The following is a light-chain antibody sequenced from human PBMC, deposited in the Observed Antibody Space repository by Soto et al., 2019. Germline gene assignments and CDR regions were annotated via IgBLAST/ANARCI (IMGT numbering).Light chain of an antibody. CDR2: KAS. CDR1: QSISSW. J-gene: IGKJ4*01. CDR3: LQDYTYPRT. Sequence: DIQMTQSPSTLSASVGDRVTITCRASQSISSWLAWYQQKPGKAPKLLIYKASTLESGVPSNFSGSGSGTEFSLTISSLQPEDFAIYYCLQDYTYPRTFGGGTKVDIK. V-gene: IGKV1-5*03.